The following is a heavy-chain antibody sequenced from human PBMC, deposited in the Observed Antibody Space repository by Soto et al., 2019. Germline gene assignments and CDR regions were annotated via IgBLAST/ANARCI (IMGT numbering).Heavy chain of an antibody. D-gene: IGHD6-13*01. CDR3: ARAPPGYSSSWYSSLGDWFDP. J-gene: IGHJ5*02. Sequence: SETLSLTCTVSGGSISSYYWSWIRQPPGKGLEWIGYIYYSGSTNYNPSLKSRVTISVDTSKNQFSLKLSSVTAADTAVYYCARAPPGYSSSWYSSLGDWFDPWGQGTLVTVSS. CDR1: GGSISSYY. V-gene: IGHV4-59*01. CDR2: IYYSGST.